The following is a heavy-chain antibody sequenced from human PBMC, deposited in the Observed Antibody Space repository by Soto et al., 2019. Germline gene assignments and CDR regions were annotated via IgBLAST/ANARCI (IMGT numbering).Heavy chain of an antibody. CDR3: ARRREWEPVDY. CDR1: GYSFTSYW. D-gene: IGHD1-26*01. J-gene: IGHJ4*02. V-gene: IGHV5-51*01. CDR2: IYPGDSDP. Sequence: GEFLKLSCTASGYSFTSYWIRWVRQTPGKGLEWMGIIYPGDSDPRYSPSFQGQVTISADKSISTAYLQWSSLKASDTAMYYCARRREWEPVDYWGQGTLVTVSS.